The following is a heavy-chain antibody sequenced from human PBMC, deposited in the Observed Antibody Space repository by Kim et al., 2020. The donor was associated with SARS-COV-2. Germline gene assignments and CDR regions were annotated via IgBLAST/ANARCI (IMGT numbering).Heavy chain of an antibody. CDR3: AKDHVLTS. V-gene: IGHV3-23*01. J-gene: IGHJ4*02. Sequence: GGKTYYGDSVVGRFTISRDNSKNTLYLQMDSLRAEDTAIYYCAKDHVLTSWGQGTLVTVSS. CDR2: GGKT. D-gene: IGHD3-9*01.